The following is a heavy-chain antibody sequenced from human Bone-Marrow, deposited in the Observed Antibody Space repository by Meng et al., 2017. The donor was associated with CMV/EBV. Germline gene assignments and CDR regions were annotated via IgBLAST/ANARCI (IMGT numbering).Heavy chain of an antibody. CDR2: ISESGTNT. CDR1: GFTFSSYS. Sequence: GESLKISCAASGFTFSSYSMNWVRQAPGKGLEWVAVISESGTNTYYADSVKGRFFISRDNSRDTLYLQMKNLRADDTATYYCAKDETVGATSPFDYWGQGTLVTVSS. CDR3: AKDETVGATSPFDY. J-gene: IGHJ4*02. V-gene: IGHV3-23*01. D-gene: IGHD2-15*01.